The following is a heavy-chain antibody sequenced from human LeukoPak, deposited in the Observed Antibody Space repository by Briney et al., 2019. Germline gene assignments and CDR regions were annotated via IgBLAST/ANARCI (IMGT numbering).Heavy chain of an antibody. CDR2: ISSSSSYI. V-gene: IGHV3-21*01. CDR1: GFTFSSYS. CDR3: AREDGRGFDY. J-gene: IGHJ4*02. Sequence: PGGSLRLSGAASGFTFSSYSMNWVRQAPGKGLEWVSSISSSSSYIYYADSVKGRFTISRDNAKNSLYLQMNSLRAEDTAVYYCAREDGRGFDYWGQGTLVTVSS. D-gene: IGHD3-10*01.